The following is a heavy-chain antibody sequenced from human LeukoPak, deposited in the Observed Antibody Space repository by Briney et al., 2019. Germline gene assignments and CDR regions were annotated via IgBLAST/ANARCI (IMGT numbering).Heavy chain of an antibody. CDR3: ARGMTKYYDNSGSDY. Sequence: ASVKVSCKASGYTFVAHYMHWVRQAPGQGLEWMGWVNPNSGDTNYAPKFLARVTMTRDTSINTAYMELSRLRSGDTAVYYCARGMTKYYDNSGSDYWGQGSLVTVSS. CDR1: GYTFVAHY. V-gene: IGHV1-2*02. D-gene: IGHD6-19*01. CDR2: VNPNSGDT. J-gene: IGHJ4*02.